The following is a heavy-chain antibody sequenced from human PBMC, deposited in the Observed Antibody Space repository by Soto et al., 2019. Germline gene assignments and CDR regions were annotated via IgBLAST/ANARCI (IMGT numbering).Heavy chain of an antibody. CDR2: IYYSGST. CDR3: ARGVKWFGEIHYYYYGMDV. J-gene: IGHJ6*02. CDR1: GGSISSGGYY. V-gene: IGHV4-31*03. Sequence: SETLSLTCTVSGGSISSGGYYWSWIRQHPGKGLEWIGYIYYSGSTYYNPSLKSRVTISVDTSKNQFSLKLSSVTAADTAVYYCARGVKWFGEIHYYYYGMDVWGQGTTVTVS. D-gene: IGHD3-10*01.